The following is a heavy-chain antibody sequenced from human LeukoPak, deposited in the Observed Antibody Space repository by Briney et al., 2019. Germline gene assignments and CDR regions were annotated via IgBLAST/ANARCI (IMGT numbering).Heavy chain of an antibody. Sequence: GRSLRLSCAASGFTFSSYSMNWVRQAPGKGLEWVSSISSSSSYIYYADSVKGRFTISRDNAKNSLYLQMNSLRAEDTAVYYCARDHGITIFMGVWGKGTTVTVSS. CDR2: ISSSSSYI. D-gene: IGHD3-3*01. J-gene: IGHJ6*04. V-gene: IGHV3-21*01. CDR1: GFTFSSYS. CDR3: ARDHGITIFMGV.